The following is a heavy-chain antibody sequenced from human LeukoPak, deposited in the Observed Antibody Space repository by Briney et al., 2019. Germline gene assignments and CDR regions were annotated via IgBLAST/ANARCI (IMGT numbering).Heavy chain of an antibody. J-gene: IGHJ5*02. Sequence: ASVKVSCKASGYTFTSYDINWVRQATGQGLEWMGWMNPNSGNTGYAQKFQGRVTITRNTSISTAYMELSSLRSEDTAVYYCARGGLPRQWLLLRGGNWFDPWGQGTLVTVSS. V-gene: IGHV1-8*03. CDR3: ARGGLPRQWLLLRGGNWFDP. CDR2: MNPNSGNT. D-gene: IGHD3-22*01. CDR1: GYTFTSYD.